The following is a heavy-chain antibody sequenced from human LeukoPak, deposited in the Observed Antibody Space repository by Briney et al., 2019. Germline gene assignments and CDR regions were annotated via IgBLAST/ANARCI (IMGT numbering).Heavy chain of an antibody. CDR3: ARDIAVAGTDYYGMDV. D-gene: IGHD6-19*01. J-gene: IGHJ6*04. V-gene: IGHV3-11*06. CDR1: GFTFSDYY. Sequence: GGSLRLSCAASGFTFSDYYMSWIRQAPGKGLEWVSYISSSSSYTNYAGSVKGRFTISRDNAKNSLYLQMNSLRAEDTAVYYCARDIAVAGTDYYGMDVWGKGTTVTVSS. CDR2: ISSSSSYT.